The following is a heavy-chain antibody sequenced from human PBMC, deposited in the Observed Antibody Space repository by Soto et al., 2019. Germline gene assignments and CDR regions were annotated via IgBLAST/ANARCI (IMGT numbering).Heavy chain of an antibody. CDR1: GGSISSSNW. CDR2: IYHSGST. Sequence: SETLSLTCAVSGGSISSSNWWSWVRQPPGKGLEWIGEIYHSGSTNYNPSLKSRVTISVDKSKNQFSLKLSSVTAADTAVYYCASTTSYYYGSGSYYRFDYWGQGTLVTVSS. D-gene: IGHD3-10*01. V-gene: IGHV4-4*02. J-gene: IGHJ4*02. CDR3: ASTTSYYYGSGSYYRFDY.